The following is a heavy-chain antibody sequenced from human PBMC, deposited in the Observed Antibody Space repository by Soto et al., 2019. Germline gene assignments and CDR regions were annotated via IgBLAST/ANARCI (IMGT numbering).Heavy chain of an antibody. CDR2: IKQDGSER. Sequence: GGSLRLSCETSGFSISNYWISWVRQAPGKGLEWVANIKQDGSERNYVDSVKGRFTLSRDNGYNSLVLELNNLRVEDTSVYYCARDVPSRLSGYNFFDDWGQGTLVTVSS. J-gene: IGHJ4*02. D-gene: IGHD1-1*01. CDR1: GFSISNYW. CDR3: ARDVPSRLSGYNFFDD. V-gene: IGHV3-7*01.